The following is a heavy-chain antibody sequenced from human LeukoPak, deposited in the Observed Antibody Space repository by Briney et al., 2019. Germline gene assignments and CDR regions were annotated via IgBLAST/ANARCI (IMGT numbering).Heavy chain of an antibody. CDR2: ISTVSTYK. Sequence: KTGGSLRLSCAASGFTFTDYSMTWFRQAPGKGLEWVSSISTVSTYKFYSDSVKGRFTISRDNAKNILYLQMSSLSAEDTGVYYCARDGSGFYLYYYMDVWGRGTPVTVSS. CDR1: GFTFTDYS. J-gene: IGHJ6*03. V-gene: IGHV3-21*01. CDR3: ARDGSGFYLYYYMDV. D-gene: IGHD6-25*01.